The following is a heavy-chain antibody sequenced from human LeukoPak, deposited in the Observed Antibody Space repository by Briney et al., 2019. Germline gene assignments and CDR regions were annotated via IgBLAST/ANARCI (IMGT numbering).Heavy chain of an antibody. CDR1: GYSFTSYW. CDR3: ARRYSDSWYVFDY. Sequence: GESLKISCEGSGYSFTSYWIGWVRQMPGKGLEWMGIIYPGDSATRNSPSSQGQVTISADKSISTAYLQWSSLKASDTAMYYCARRYSDSWYVFDYWGQGTLVIVSS. CDR2: IYPGDSAT. V-gene: IGHV5-51*01. J-gene: IGHJ4*02. D-gene: IGHD6-13*01.